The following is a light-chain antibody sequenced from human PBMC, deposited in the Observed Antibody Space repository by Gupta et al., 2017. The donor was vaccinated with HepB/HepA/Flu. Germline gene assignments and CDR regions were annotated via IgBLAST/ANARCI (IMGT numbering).Light chain of an antibody. V-gene: IGLV1-40*01. CDR2: GNS. J-gene: IGLJ2*01. CDR1: SSNIGAGYD. CDR3: QSYDSSLSGHVV. Sequence: QSVLTPPPSVSGAPGQRVTISCTGSSSNIGAGYDVHWYQQLPGTAPKLLIYGNSNRPSGVPDRFSGSKSGTSAFLAITGLQAEDEADYYCQSYDSSLSGHVVFGGGTKLTVL.